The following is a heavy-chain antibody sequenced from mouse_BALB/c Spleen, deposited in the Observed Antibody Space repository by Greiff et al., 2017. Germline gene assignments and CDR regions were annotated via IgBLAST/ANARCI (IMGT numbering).Heavy chain of an antibody. V-gene: IGHV5-4*02. CDR3: ARGNDYLLFAY. Sequence: EVMLVESGGGLVKPGGSLKLSCAASGFTFSDYYMYWVRQTPEKRLEWVATISDGGSYTYYPDSVKGRFTISRDNAKNNLYLQMSSLKSEDTAMYYCARGNDYLLFAYWGQGTLVTVSA. CDR1: GFTFSDYY. CDR2: ISDGGSYT. D-gene: IGHD2-4*01. J-gene: IGHJ3*01.